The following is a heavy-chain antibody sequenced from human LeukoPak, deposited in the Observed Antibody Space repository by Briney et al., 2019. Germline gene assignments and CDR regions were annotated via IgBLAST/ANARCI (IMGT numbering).Heavy chain of an antibody. CDR1: GGSISSGGYY. V-gene: IGHV4-31*03. CDR2: IYYSGTT. D-gene: IGHD2-2*01. J-gene: IGHJ5*02. CDR3: ARGPPRVPWFDP. Sequence: PSETLSLTCTVSGGSISSGGYYWSWIRQHPEKGLEWIGYIYYSGTTYYNPSLKSRVTISVDTSKNQFSLKLSSVTAADTAVYYCARGPPRVPWFDPWGQGTLVTVSS.